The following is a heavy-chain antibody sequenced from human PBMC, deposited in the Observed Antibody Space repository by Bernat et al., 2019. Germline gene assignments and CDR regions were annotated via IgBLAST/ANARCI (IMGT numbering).Heavy chain of an antibody. J-gene: IGHJ6*04. V-gene: IGHV1-69*02. CDR3: ATSWDVLVWLGELYETEHGYYYYGMDV. Sequence: QVQLVQSGAEVKKPGSSVKVSCKASGGTFISYSISWVRQAPGQGLEWMGRIIPILGIANYAQKFQGRVTITADKSTSTAYMELSSLRSEDTAVYYCATSWDVLVWLGELYETEHGYYYYGMDVWGKGTTVTVSS. CDR1: GGTFISYS. CDR2: IIPILGIA. D-gene: IGHD3-10*01.